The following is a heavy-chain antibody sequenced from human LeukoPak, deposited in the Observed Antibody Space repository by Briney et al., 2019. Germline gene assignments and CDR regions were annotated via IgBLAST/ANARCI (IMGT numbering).Heavy chain of an antibody. CDR3: ARLTYYDFLSGQWGYYYYMDV. Sequence: PGGSLRLSCAASGFTVSSNYMSWVRQAPGKGLEWVSSISSSSSYIYYADSVKGRFTISRDNAKNSLYLQMNSLRAEDTAVYYCARLTYYDFLSGQWGYYYYMDVWGKGTTVTVSS. J-gene: IGHJ6*03. CDR2: ISSSSSYI. D-gene: IGHD3-3*01. V-gene: IGHV3-21*01. CDR1: GFTVSSNY.